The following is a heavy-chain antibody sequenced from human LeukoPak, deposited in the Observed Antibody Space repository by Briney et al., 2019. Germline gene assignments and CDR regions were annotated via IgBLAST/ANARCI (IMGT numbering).Heavy chain of an antibody. Sequence: GASVKVSCKASGYTFTSYYMHWVRQAPGQGLEWMAIINPSGGSTMYAQKFQGRVTMTRNTSISTAYMELSSLRSEDTAVYYCARGKIAAPPWFDPWGQGTLVTVSS. CDR2: INPSGGST. D-gene: IGHD6-6*01. V-gene: IGHV1-46*01. CDR1: GYTFTSYY. J-gene: IGHJ5*02. CDR3: ARGKIAAPPWFDP.